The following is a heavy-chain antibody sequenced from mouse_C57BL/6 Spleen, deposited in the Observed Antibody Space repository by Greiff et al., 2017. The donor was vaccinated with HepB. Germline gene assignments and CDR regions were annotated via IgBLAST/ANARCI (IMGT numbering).Heavy chain of an antibody. CDR2: IYPGDGDT. V-gene: IGHV1-82*01. J-gene: IGHJ3*01. D-gene: IGHD2-4*01. CDR1: GYAFSSSW. Sequence: QVQLQQSGPELVKPGASVKISCKASGYAFSSSWMNWVKQRPGKGLEWIGRIYPGDGDTNYNGKFTGKATLTADQSSSTAYMQLSSLTSEDSAVYFCAREDDYDGGGFAYWGQGTLVTVSA. CDR3: AREDDYDGGGFAY.